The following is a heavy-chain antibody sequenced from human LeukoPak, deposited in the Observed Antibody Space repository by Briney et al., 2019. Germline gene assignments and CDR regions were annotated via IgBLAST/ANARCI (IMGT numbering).Heavy chain of an antibody. Sequence: PSQTLSLTCTVSGVSISSGGYYWSWIRQPPGKGLEWIGYIYHSGSTYYNPSLKSRVTISVDRSKNQFSLKLSSVTAADTAVYYCARLLQLWFTIDYWGQGTLVTVSS. D-gene: IGHD5-18*01. J-gene: IGHJ4*02. CDR1: GVSISSGGYY. CDR2: IYHSGST. V-gene: IGHV4-30-2*01. CDR3: ARLLQLWFTIDY.